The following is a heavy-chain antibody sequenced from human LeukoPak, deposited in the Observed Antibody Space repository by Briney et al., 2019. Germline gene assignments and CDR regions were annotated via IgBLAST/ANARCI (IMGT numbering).Heavy chain of an antibody. Sequence: PGGSLSFSCAASGFTFSSYAMHWVRQAPGKGLEWVAVISYDGSNKYYADSVKGRFTISRDNSKNTLYLQMNSLRAEDTAVYYCATVAVTTTDEGAFDIWGQGTMVTVSS. CDR1: GFTFSSYA. V-gene: IGHV3-30-3*01. J-gene: IGHJ3*02. D-gene: IGHD4-17*01. CDR3: ATVAVTTTDEGAFDI. CDR2: ISYDGSNK.